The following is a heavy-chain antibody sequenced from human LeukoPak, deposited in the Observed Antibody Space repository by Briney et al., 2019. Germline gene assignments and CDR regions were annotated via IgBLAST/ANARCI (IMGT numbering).Heavy chain of an antibody. CDR1: GGSFSGYY. CDR3: ARDNIAYYYYGMDV. V-gene: IGHV4-34*01. CDR2: INHSGST. D-gene: IGHD5-12*01. Sequence: AETLSLTCAVYGGSFSGYYWSWIRQPPGKGLEWIGEINHSGSTSYNPSLKSRVTISVDTSKNQFSLKLSSVTAADTAVYYCARDNIAYYYYGMDVWGQGTTVTVSS. J-gene: IGHJ6*02.